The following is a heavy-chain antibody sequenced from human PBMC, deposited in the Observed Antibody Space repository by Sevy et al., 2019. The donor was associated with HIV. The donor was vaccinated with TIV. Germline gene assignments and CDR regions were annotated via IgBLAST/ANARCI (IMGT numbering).Heavy chain of an antibody. CDR1: GYTFTTNA. J-gene: IGHJ4*02. CDR3: ARGRGYFDY. CDR2: ISGYSGNT. Sequence: ASVKVSCKASGYTFTTNAISWVRQTPGQGLEWMGWISGYSGNTNYAQHLQGRVTMTTDTSTSTAYMELRSLRPDDTAVYYCARGRGYFDYWGQGTLVTVSS. V-gene: IGHV1-18*01.